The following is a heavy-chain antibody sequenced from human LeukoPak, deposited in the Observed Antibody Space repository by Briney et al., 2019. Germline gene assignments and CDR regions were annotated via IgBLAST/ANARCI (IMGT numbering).Heavy chain of an antibody. CDR2: ISGSGGST. Sequence: GGSLRLSCAASGFTFSSYAMSWVRQAPGKGLEWVSAISGSGGSTYYADSVKGRFTISRDNSKNTLYLQMNSLRAEDTAIYYCAKDPEPEYSSGWYNWGQGTLVTVSS. D-gene: IGHD6-19*01. J-gene: IGHJ4*02. CDR3: AKDPEPEYSSGWYN. V-gene: IGHV3-23*01. CDR1: GFTFSSYA.